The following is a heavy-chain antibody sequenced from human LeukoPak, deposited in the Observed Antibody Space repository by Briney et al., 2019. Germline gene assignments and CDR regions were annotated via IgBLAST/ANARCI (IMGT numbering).Heavy chain of an antibody. D-gene: IGHD3-3*01. J-gene: IGHJ4*02. CDR2: ISSSSSYI. CDR1: GFTFSSYS. CDR3: ARDDRLSGYDFWSGYHDY. V-gene: IGHV3-21*01. Sequence: GGSLRLSCAASGFTFSSYSMNWVPQAPGKGLEWVSSISSSSSYIYYADSVKGRFTISRDNAKNSLYLQMNSLRAEDTAVYYCARDDRLSGYDFWSGYHDYWGQGTLVTVSS.